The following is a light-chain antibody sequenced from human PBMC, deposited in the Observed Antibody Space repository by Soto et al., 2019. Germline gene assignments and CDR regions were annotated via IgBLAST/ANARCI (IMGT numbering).Light chain of an antibody. CDR1: SSDVGAYNY. CDR2: EVT. J-gene: IGLJ1*01. Sequence: QSALTQPASVSGSPGQSITISCTGTSSDVGAYNYVSWYQQHQGKAPKLIIYEVTNRPSGISNRFSGSKSGNTASLTISGLQAEDEADFYCSSYTTSTILYVFGTGTKLTVL. V-gene: IGLV2-14*01. CDR3: SSYTTSTILYV.